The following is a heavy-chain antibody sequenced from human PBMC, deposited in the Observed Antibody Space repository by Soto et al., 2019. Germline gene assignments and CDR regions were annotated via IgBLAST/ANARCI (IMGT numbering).Heavy chain of an antibody. CDR1: GGSISSYY. J-gene: IGHJ4*02. CDR3: ARVGGYYYYFDY. V-gene: IGHV4-59*06. Sequence: SETLSLTCTVSGGSISSYYWSWIRQPPGKGLEWIGYIYYSGSTYYNPSLKSRVTISVDTSKNQFSLKLSSVTAADTAVYYCARVGGYYYYFDYWGQGTLVTVSS. CDR2: IYYSGST. D-gene: IGHD3-22*01.